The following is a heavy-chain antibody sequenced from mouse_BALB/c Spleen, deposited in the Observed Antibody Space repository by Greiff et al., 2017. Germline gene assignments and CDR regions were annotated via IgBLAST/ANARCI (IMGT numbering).Heavy chain of an antibody. J-gene: IGHJ4*01. CDR2: INSNGGST. D-gene: IGHD1-1*01. V-gene: IGHV5-6-3*01. CDR1: GFTFSSYG. CDR3: ARDRFITTVVATWDYAMDY. Sequence: EVNLVESGGGLVQPGGSLKLSCAASGFTFSSYGMSWVRQTPDKRLELVATINSNGGSTYYPDSVKGRFTISRDNAKNTLYLQMSSLKSEDTAMYYCARDRFITTVVATWDYAMDYWGQGTSVTVSS.